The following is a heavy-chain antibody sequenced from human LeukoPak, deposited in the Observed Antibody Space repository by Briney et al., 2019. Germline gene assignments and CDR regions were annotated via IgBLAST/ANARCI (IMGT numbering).Heavy chain of an antibody. V-gene: IGHV4-39*07. J-gene: IGHJ4*02. CDR2: IYYSGST. Sequence: PSETLSLTCTVSGGSISSSSYYWGWIRQPPGKGLEWIGSIYYSGSTYYNPSLKSRVTISVDTSKNQFSLKLSSVTAADTAVYYCASSVPIGFGYGLIDYWGQGTLVTVSS. D-gene: IGHD3-10*01. CDR3: ASSVPIGFGYGLIDY. CDR1: GGSISSSSYY.